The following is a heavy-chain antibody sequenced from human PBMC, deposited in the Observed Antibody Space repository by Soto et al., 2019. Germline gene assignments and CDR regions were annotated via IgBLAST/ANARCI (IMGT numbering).Heavy chain of an antibody. CDR2: IYHSGST. CDR3: ARVGIAVAGTIFDY. V-gene: IGHV4-4*02. CDR1: GGSISSSNW. D-gene: IGHD6-19*01. J-gene: IGHJ4*02. Sequence: SETLSLTCAVSGGSISSSNWWSWVRQPPGKGLEWIGEIYHSGSTNYNPSLKSRVTISVDKSKNQFSLKLSSVTAADTAVYYCARVGIAVAGTIFDYWGQGTLVTGSS.